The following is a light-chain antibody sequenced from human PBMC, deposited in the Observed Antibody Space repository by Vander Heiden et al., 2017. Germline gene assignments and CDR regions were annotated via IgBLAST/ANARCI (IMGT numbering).Light chain of an antibody. Sequence: QAALTQAAPVSGSPGQSITISCTGTSSDVGGYNYVSWYQQHPGKAPKLMIYDVSNRPSGVSNRFSGSKSGNTASLTISGLQAEDEADYYCSSYTSSSTYVFGTGTKVTVL. J-gene: IGLJ1*01. V-gene: IGLV2-14*01. CDR1: SSDVGGYNY. CDR2: DVS. CDR3: SSYTSSSTYV.